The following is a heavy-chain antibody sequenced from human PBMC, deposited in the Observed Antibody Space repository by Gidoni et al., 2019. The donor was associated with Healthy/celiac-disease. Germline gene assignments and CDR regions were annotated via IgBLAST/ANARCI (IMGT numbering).Heavy chain of an antibody. CDR2: MSGSGGST. V-gene: IGHV3-23*01. CDR1: GFTFSSYA. Sequence: EVPLLSSGGGLVQPGGSLRLSCAASGFTFSSYAMSWVRQAPGKWLEWVSAMSGSGGSTYYADSVKGRFTIDRDNSKNTLYLQMNSMRAEDTAVYYCAKDHISDSSSWYGGGGDPVGAFDIWGQGTMVTVSS. CDR3: AKDHISDSSSWYGGGGDPVGAFDI. D-gene: IGHD6-13*01. J-gene: IGHJ3*02.